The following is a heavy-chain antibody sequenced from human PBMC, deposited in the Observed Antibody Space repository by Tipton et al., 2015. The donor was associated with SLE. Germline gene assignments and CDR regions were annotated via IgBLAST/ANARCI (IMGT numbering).Heavy chain of an antibody. D-gene: IGHD4-11*01. CDR1: GGSVSSDNYY. CDR2: IYSSGRT. V-gene: IGHV4-61*03. CDR3: AREFLNPVTTVHYYFDL. J-gene: IGHJ2*01. Sequence: TLSLTCTVSGGSVSSDNYYWGWIRQPPGKGLEWSGYIYSSGRTNYNPSLKSRVTMSVDTSKNHFSLKLISVTAADTAVYYCAREFLNPVTTVHYYFDLWGRGTLVTVSS.